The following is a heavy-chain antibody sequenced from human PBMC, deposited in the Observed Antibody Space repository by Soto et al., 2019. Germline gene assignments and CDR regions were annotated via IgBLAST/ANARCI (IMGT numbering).Heavy chain of an antibody. Sequence: QVQLVQSGAEVKKPGSSVKVSCKASGGTFSSYTISWVRQAPGQGLEWMGRIIPILGIANYAQRFQGRVTITADKSTSTAYMELSSLRSEDTAVYYCARSYTYYDILTAPAMDVWGQGTTVTVSS. CDR2: IIPILGIA. J-gene: IGHJ6*02. D-gene: IGHD3-9*01. CDR3: ARSYTYYDILTAPAMDV. CDR1: GGTFSSYT. V-gene: IGHV1-69*02.